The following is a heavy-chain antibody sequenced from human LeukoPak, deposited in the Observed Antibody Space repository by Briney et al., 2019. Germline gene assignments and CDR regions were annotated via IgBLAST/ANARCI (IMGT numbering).Heavy chain of an antibody. CDR3: ARTTYYYYMDV. J-gene: IGHJ6*03. Sequence: SETLSLTCTLSGGSISIYYGSWTRHPAGEGREWIGRIYTSGSTNYNPSLKSRVTMSVDTSKNQFSLKLSSVTAADTAVYYCARTTYYYYMDVWGKGTTVTISS. D-gene: IGHD1-1*01. CDR1: GGSISIYY. V-gene: IGHV4-4*07. CDR2: IYTSGST.